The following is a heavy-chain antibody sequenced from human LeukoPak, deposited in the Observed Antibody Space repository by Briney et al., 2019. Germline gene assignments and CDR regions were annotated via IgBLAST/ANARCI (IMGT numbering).Heavy chain of an antibody. V-gene: IGHV4-4*07. D-gene: IGHD6-13*01. Sequence: PSETLSLTCTVSGGSISSYYWSWIRQPAGKGLEWIGRIYTSGSTNYNPSLKSRVTMSVDTSKNQFSLKPSSVTAADTAVYYCARRLGYSSSWYEEDWGQGTLVTVSS. CDR3: ARRLGYSSSWYEED. CDR1: GGSISSYY. J-gene: IGHJ4*02. CDR2: IYTSGST.